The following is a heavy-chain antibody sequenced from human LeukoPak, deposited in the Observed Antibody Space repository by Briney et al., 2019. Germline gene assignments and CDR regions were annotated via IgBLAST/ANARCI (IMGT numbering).Heavy chain of an antibody. CDR2: ISGSGGST. CDR1: GFTVSSNY. V-gene: IGHV3-23*01. J-gene: IGHJ3*02. Sequence: GGSLRLSCAASGFTVSSNYMSWVRQAPGKGLEWVSAISGSGGSTYYADSVKGRFTISRDNSKNTLYLQMNSLRAEDTAVYYCAKDLIEMATIFGLGDAFDIWGQGTMVTVSS. D-gene: IGHD5-24*01. CDR3: AKDLIEMATIFGLGDAFDI.